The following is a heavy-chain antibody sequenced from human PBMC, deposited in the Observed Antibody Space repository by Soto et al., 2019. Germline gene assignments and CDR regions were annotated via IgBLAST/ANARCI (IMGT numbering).Heavy chain of an antibody. CDR2: IVVGSGNT. CDR3: AATRLGELTFDY. J-gene: IGHJ4*02. D-gene: IGHD3-16*01. Sequence: SVKVSCKASGFAFTNSAVQCVRQARGQRLEWIGWIVVGSGNTNYAQKFQERVTITRDMSTSTAYMELSSLRSEDMAVYYCAATRLGELTFDYWGQGTLVTVSS. V-gene: IGHV1-58*01. CDR1: GFAFTNSA.